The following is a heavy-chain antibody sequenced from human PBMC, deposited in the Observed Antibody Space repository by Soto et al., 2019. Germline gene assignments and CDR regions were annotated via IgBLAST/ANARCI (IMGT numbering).Heavy chain of an antibody. J-gene: IGHJ4*02. Sequence: SETLSLTCTVSGGSISSGDYYWSWIRQPPGKGLEWIGYIYYSGSTYYNPSLKSRVTISVDTSKNQFSLKLSSVTAADTAVYYCARWGQNYYDSSGIFDYWGQGTLVTVSS. V-gene: IGHV4-30-4*01. CDR1: GGSISSGDYY. CDR3: ARWGQNYYDSSGIFDY. D-gene: IGHD3-22*01. CDR2: IYYSGST.